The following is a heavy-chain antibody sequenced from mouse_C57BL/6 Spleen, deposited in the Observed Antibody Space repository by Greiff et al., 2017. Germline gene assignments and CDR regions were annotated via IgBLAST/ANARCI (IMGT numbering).Heavy chain of an antibody. D-gene: IGHD2-4*01. J-gene: IGHJ4*01. V-gene: IGHV5-17*01. CDR3: ARREIYYDYEDYAMDY. Sequence: EVKVVESGGGLVKPGGSLKLSCAASGFTFSDYGMHWVRQAPEKGLEWVAYISSGSSTIYYADTVKGRFTISRDNAKNTLFLQMTSLRSEDTAMYYCARREIYYDYEDYAMDYWGQGTSVTVSS. CDR2: ISSGSSTI. CDR1: GFTFSDYG.